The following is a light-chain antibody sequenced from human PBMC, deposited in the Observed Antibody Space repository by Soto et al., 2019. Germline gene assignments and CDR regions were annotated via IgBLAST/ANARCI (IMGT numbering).Light chain of an antibody. Sequence: IQMTQSPSTLSASVGDRVTITCRASQSISSWLAWYQQKPGRAPKLLIYDVSSLESGVPSRFSGSGSGTEFTLTISSLQPDDSATYYCQQYNTYSKTFGQGTMVDI. CDR3: QQYNTYSKT. J-gene: IGKJ1*01. CDR1: QSISSW. V-gene: IGKV1-5*01. CDR2: DVS.